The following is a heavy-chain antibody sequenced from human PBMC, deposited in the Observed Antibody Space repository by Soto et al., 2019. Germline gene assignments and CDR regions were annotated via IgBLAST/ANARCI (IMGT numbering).Heavy chain of an antibody. CDR2: ASASGSGT. D-gene: IGHD2-8*01. J-gene: IGHJ4*02. Sequence: EVQLLESGGGSVHPGESLRLSCAASGFTFSDFAMAWVRQAPGKGLEWVSSASASGSGTTYADSVKGRFTVTRDNAKNTMYLQMSGLGAEDTAVYHCVRGTNGWRGMDYWGQGTLVTVSS. V-gene: IGHV3-23*01. CDR3: VRGTNGWRGMDY. CDR1: GFTFSDFA.